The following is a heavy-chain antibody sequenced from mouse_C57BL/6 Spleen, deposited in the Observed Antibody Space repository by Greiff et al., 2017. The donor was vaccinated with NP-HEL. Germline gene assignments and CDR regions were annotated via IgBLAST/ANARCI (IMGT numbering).Heavy chain of an antibody. CDR1: GYAFTNYL. Sequence: QVQLQQSGAELVRPGTSVKVSCKASGYAFTNYLIEWVQQRPGQGLEWIGVINPGSGGTNYNEQFKGKATLTADNSSSTAYMQLSSLTSEDSAVYCCARLAMDYWGQGTSVTVSS. CDR2: INPGSGGT. V-gene: IGHV1-54*01. J-gene: IGHJ4*01. CDR3: ARLAMDY.